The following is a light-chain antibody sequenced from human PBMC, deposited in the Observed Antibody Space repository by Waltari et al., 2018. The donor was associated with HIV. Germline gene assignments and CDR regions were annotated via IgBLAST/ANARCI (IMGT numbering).Light chain of an antibody. CDR3: AAWGVSLGCLV. CDR2: RDS. Sequence: QSVLTQPPSASGTPGQRVTISCSGSSSNIGSNYVDWYQQLPGTAAKRLCCRDSHRPSGVDDRFAASRSGSSAALAISGLRCGDDTDYYCAAWGVSLGCLVFGGGSKLTVL. J-gene: IGLJ3*02. V-gene: IGLV1-47*01. CDR1: SSNIGSNY.